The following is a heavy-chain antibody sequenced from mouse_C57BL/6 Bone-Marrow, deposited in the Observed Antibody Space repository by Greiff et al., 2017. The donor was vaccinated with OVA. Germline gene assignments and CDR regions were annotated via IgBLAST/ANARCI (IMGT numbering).Heavy chain of an antibody. Sequence: VQLQQSGAELVRPGASVKLSCKASGYTFTDYYINWVKQRPGQGLEWIARIYPGSGNTYYNEKFKGKATLTAEKSSSTAYMQLSSLTSEDSAVYFCARRNAPYAMDYWGQGTSVTVSS. CDR2: IYPGSGNT. V-gene: IGHV1-76*01. J-gene: IGHJ4*01. CDR1: GYTFTDYY. CDR3: ARRNAPYAMDY.